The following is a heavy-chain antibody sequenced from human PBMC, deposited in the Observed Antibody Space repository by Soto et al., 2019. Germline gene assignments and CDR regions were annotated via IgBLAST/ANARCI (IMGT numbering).Heavy chain of an antibody. D-gene: IGHD6-13*01. V-gene: IGHV3-30*18. Sequence: QVQLVESGGGVVQPGRSLRLSCAASGFTFSDYGMHWVRQAPGKGLEWVGVILYDGTTYYADSVKGRFTISRDNCKNTVYLQMSSLRAEDKAVYYCAKDKHRSWCLDYWGQGTPVTVS. CDR1: GFTFSDYG. J-gene: IGHJ4*02. CDR3: AKDKHRSWCLDY. CDR2: ILYDGTT.